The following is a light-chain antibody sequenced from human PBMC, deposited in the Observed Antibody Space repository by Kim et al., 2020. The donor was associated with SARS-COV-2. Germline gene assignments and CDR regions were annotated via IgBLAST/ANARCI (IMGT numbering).Light chain of an antibody. Sequence: ATINCKSSQSVLYSSNNKNYLAWYQQNPGQPPKLLIYWASTRESGVPDRFSGSGSGTDFTLTISSLQAEDVAVYYCQQYYSTPFTFGGGTKVDIK. V-gene: IGKV4-1*01. CDR2: WAS. CDR3: QQYYSTPFT. J-gene: IGKJ4*01. CDR1: QSVLYSSNNKNY.